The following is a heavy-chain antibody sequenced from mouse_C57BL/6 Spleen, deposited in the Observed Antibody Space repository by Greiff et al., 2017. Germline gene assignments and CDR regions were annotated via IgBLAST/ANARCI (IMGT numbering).Heavy chain of an antibody. CDR3: ARCGYYDYFDY. CDR1: GYTFTSYG. J-gene: IGHJ2*01. CDR2: IYPRSGNT. D-gene: IGHD2-3*01. V-gene: IGHV1-81*01. Sequence: QVQLQQSGAELARPGASVKLSCKASGYTFTSYGISWVKQRTGQGLEWIGEIYPRSGNTYYNEKFKGKATLTADQSSSTAYMELRSLTSEYSAVYFCARCGYYDYFDYWGQGTTLTVSS.